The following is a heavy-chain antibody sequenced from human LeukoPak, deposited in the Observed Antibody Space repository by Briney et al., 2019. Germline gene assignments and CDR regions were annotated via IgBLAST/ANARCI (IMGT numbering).Heavy chain of an antibody. Sequence: PSQTLSLTRAVSGGSISSGGYSWSWIRQPPGKGLEWIGYIYHSGSTYYNPSLKSRVTISVDRSKNQFSLKLGSVTAADTAVYYCARGTIIAAAGRVWFDPWGQGTLVTVSS. CDR2: IYHSGST. CDR3: ARGTIIAAAGRVWFDP. J-gene: IGHJ5*02. D-gene: IGHD6-13*01. V-gene: IGHV4-30-2*01. CDR1: GGSISSGGYS.